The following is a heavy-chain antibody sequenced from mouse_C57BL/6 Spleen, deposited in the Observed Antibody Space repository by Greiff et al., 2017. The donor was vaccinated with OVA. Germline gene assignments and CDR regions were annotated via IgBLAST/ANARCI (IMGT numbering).Heavy chain of an antibody. CDR3: ARKNWDEGWFAY. CDR2: ISSGSSTI. CDR1: GFTFSDYG. V-gene: IGHV5-17*01. J-gene: IGHJ3*01. Sequence: EVKLVESGGGLVKPGGSLKLSCAASGFTFSDYGMHWVRQAPEKGLEWVAYISSGSSTIYYADTVKGRFTISRDNAKNTLFLQMTSLRSEDTAMYYCARKNWDEGWFAYWGQGTLVTVSA. D-gene: IGHD4-1*01.